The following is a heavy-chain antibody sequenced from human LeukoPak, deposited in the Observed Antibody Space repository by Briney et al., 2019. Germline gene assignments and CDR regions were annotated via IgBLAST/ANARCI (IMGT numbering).Heavy chain of an antibody. CDR3: ARDGAITIFGVDIRYFDY. J-gene: IGHJ4*02. Sequence: PSETLSLTCAVYGGSFSGYYWSWLRQPPGKGLEWVGEINHSGSTNYNPSLKSRVTISVDTSKNQFSLKLSSVTAADTAVYYCARDGAITIFGVDIRYFDYWGQGTLVTVSS. D-gene: IGHD3-3*01. CDR1: GGSFSGYY. V-gene: IGHV4-34*01. CDR2: INHSGST.